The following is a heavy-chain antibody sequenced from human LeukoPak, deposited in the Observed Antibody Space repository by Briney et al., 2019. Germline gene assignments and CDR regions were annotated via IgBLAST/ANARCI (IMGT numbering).Heavy chain of an antibody. D-gene: IGHD4-23*01. CDR2: INHSGST. CDR3: ARHNYGGNSVVDY. CDR1: GGSFSGYY. J-gene: IGHJ4*02. Sequence: SETLSLTCAVYGGSFSGYYWSWIRQPPGKGLEWIGEINHSGSTNYNPSLKSRVTISVDTSKNQFSLKLSSVTAADTAVYYCARHNYGGNSVVDYWGQGTLVTVAS. V-gene: IGHV4-34*01.